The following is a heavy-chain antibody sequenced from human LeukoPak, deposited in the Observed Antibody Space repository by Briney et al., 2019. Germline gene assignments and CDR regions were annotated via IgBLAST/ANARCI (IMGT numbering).Heavy chain of an antibody. CDR1: DDSFSSHY. CDR2: ISYIGTA. V-gene: IGHV4-59*11. D-gene: IGHD2-8*01. Sequence: SETLSLTCAVSDDSFSSHYWTWIRQPPGKGLEWIGYISYIGTANYNPSLRGRVTISIDTSKNQFSLKLSSVTAADTAGHYWARGLGTGTKRFDIWGQGTMVRVFS. CDR3: ARGLGTGTKRFDI. J-gene: IGHJ3*02.